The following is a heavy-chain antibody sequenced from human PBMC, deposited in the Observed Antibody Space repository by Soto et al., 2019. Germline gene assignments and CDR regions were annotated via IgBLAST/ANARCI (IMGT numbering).Heavy chain of an antibody. CDR3: AKKHRPREQWLVLYFDY. V-gene: IGHV3-23*01. Sequence: EVQLLESGGGLVQPGGSLRLSCAASGFTFSGYAMSWVRQAPGKGLEWVSAIIGSGGSTYYADSVKGRFTISRDNSNNTLYLQMNSLRADDTAVYYCAKKHRPREQWLVLYFDYWGKGSLVTVSS. CDR2: IIGSGGST. J-gene: IGHJ4*02. CDR1: GFTFSGYA. D-gene: IGHD6-19*01.